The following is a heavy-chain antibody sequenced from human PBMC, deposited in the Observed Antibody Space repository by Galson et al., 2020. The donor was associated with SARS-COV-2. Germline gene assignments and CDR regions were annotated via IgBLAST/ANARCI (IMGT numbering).Heavy chain of an antibody. J-gene: IGHJ2*01. CDR2: IGRTGATI. D-gene: IGHD1-26*01. Sequence: GGSLRLSCAASGFSFSDHYMSWIRQAPGKGLELVSYIGRTGATIQYADSMKGRFTISRDNARHSVFLQMNSLRAEDTAVYYCARLEVPSGDGWHFDLWGRGTLVSVST. CDR1: GFSFSDHY. CDR3: ARLEVPSGDGWHFDL. V-gene: IGHV3-11*01.